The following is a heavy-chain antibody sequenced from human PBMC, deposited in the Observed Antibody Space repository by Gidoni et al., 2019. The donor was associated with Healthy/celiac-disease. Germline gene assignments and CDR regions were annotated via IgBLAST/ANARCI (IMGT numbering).Heavy chain of an antibody. CDR2: INHSGST. D-gene: IGHD5-18*01. CDR1: GGSFSGYY. V-gene: IGHV4-34*01. J-gene: IGHJ4*02. CDR3: ARKAMVASFDY. Sequence: QVQLQQWGAGLLKPSETLSLTCAVYGGSFSGYYWSWIRQPPGKGLEWIGEINHSGSTNYNPSLKSRVITSVDTSKNQFSLKLSSVTAADTAVYYCARKAMVASFDYWGQGTLVTVSS.